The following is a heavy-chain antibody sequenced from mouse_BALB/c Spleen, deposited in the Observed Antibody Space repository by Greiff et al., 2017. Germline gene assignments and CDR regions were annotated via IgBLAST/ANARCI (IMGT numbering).Heavy chain of an antibody. CDR3: TRSGGYDYGFAY. D-gene: IGHD2-4*01. V-gene: IGHV1-69*02. CDR2: IDPSDSYT. CDR1: GYTFTSYW. Sequence: QVQLQQSGAELVKPGASVKLSCKASGYTFTSYWMHWVKQRPGQGLEWIGEIDPSDSYTNYNQKFKGKATLTVDKSSSTAYMQLSSLTSEDSAVYYCTRSGGYDYGFAYWGQGTLVTVSA. J-gene: IGHJ3*01.